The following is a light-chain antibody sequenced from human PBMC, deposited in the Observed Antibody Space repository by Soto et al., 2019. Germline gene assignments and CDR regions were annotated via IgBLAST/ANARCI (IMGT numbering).Light chain of an antibody. V-gene: IGKV3-20*01. CDR2: GAS. CDR1: QSFNSIY. J-gene: IGKJ1*01. CDR3: HQYDSWT. Sequence: EIMLTQSPGTLSLSPGERATLSCRASQSFNSIYLAWYQQKPGQAPRLLIYGASSRATGIPDRFSGSGSGTDFTLTISRLETQDFAVYYCHQYDSWTFGQGTKVDI.